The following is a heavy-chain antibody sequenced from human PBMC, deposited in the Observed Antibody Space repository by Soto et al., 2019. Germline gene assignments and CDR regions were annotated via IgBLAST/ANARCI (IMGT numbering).Heavy chain of an antibody. CDR2: IWYDGSNK. J-gene: IGHJ3*02. CDR3: ARENVGATTGAFDI. V-gene: IGHV3-33*01. D-gene: IGHD1-26*01. CDR1: GFTFSSYG. Sequence: GGSLRLSCAASGFTFSSYGMHWVRQAPGKGLEWVAVIWYDGSNKYYADSVKDRFTISRDNSKNTLYLQMNSLRAEDTAVYYCARENVGATTGAFDIWGQGTMVTVSS.